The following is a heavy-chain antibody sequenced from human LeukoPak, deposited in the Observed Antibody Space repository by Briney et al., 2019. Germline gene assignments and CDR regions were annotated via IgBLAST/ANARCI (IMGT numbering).Heavy chain of an antibody. J-gene: IGHJ6*02. CDR1: GGTFSSYA. CDR3: ASTDYDILTGHPTSYGMDV. Sequence: GSSVKVSCKASGGTFSSYAISWVRQAPGQGLEWMGRIIPILGIANYAQKFQGRVTITADKSTSTAYMELSSLRSEDTAVYYCASTDYDILTGHPTSYGMDVWGQGTTVTVSS. V-gene: IGHV1-69*04. D-gene: IGHD3-9*01. CDR2: IIPILGIA.